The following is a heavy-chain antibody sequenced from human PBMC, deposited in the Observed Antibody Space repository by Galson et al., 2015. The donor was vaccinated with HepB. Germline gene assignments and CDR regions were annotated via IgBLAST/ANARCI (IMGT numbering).Heavy chain of an antibody. Sequence: SLRLSCAASGFTFGSYAMTWVRQVPVKGLEWVSGISGSGGSTYYADSVKGRFTITRDNSKNTLFLHIYSLRAEDTAVYYCAKALHSGSGSYYDYWGQGTLVTVSS. CDR1: GFTFGSYA. V-gene: IGHV3-23*01. J-gene: IGHJ4*02. CDR3: AKALHSGSGSYYDY. CDR2: ISGSGGST. D-gene: IGHD3-10*01.